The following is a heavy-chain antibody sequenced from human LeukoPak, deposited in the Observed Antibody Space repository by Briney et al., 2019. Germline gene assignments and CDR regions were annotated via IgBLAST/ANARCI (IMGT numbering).Heavy chain of an antibody. CDR2: ISAYNGNT. J-gene: IGHJ4*02. CDR1: GYTFTSYG. V-gene: IGHV1-18*01. D-gene: IGHD4-17*01. Sequence: ASVKVSCKASGYTFTSYGISWVRQAPGQGLEWMGWISAYNGNTNYAQKLQGRVTMTTDTSTSTAYMELRSLRSDDTAVYHCASTNYGDYFDYWGRGTLVTVSS. CDR3: ASTNYGDYFDY.